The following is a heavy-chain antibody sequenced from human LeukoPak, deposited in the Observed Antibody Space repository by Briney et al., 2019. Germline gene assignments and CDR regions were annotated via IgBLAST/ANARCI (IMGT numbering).Heavy chain of an antibody. Sequence: SETLSLTCIVSGGSISSGGHYWGWIRQPPGKGLEWIGSIYYSGSTYYNPSLNSRVTIFIDMSKKQFSLQLSSVTAADTAVYYCARDSQSREFDYWGQGTMVTVSS. D-gene: IGHD6-13*01. CDR3: ARDSQSREFDY. V-gene: IGHV4-39*07. CDR2: IYYSGST. CDR1: GGSISSGGHY. J-gene: IGHJ4*02.